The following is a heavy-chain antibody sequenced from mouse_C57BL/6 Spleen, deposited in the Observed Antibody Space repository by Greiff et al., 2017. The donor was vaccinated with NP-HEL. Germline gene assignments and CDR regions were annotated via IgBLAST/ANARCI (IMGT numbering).Heavy chain of an antibody. V-gene: IGHV1-50*01. CDR2: IDPSDSYT. CDR3: ARPYSYGTAWFAY. Sequence: QVQLQQPGAELVKPGASVKLSCKASGYTFTSYWMQWVKQRPGQGLEWIGEIDPSDSYTNYNQKFKGKATLTVDTSSSTAYMQLSSLTSEDSAVYYCARPYSYGTAWFAYWGQGTLVTVSA. D-gene: IGHD1-1*01. CDR1: GYTFTSYW. J-gene: IGHJ3*01.